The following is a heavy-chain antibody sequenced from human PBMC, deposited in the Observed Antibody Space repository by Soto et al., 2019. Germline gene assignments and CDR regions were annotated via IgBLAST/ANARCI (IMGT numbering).Heavy chain of an antibody. CDR3: ARGYCSSTSCFYGMDV. J-gene: IGHJ6*02. D-gene: IGHD2-2*01. V-gene: IGHV3-30-3*01. CDR2: ISSDGTNK. Sequence: QVQLVESGGGVVQPGRSLRLSCAASGFTFSSNVMHWVHQAPGKGLVWVAFISSDGTNKYYADSVKGRFTISRDNSKNTLYLQMNSLRAEDTAVYYCARGYCSSTSCFYGMDVWGQGTTVTVSS. CDR1: GFTFSSNV.